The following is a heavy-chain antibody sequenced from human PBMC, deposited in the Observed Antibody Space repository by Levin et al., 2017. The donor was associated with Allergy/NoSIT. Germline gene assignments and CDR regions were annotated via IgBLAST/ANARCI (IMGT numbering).Heavy chain of an antibody. CDR2: ISHSGGTI. CDR1: GFNFNSYA. J-gene: IGHJ4*02. D-gene: IGHD7-27*01. V-gene: IGHV3-23*01. Sequence: GGSLRLSCAASGFNFNSYAMGWVRQAPGKGLEWVSGISHSGGTIYYADSVRGRFTISRDNSKNTLYLQMNSLRAGDTAVYYCAKAPLTAYYFDYWGQGTLVTVSS. CDR3: AKAPLTAYYFDY.